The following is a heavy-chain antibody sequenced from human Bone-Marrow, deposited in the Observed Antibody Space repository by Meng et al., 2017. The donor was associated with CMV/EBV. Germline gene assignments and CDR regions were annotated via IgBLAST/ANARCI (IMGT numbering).Heavy chain of an antibody. J-gene: IGHJ6*02. CDR3: ARALGYCSSTSCYGGGYYYYGMDV. CDR2: IKQDGSEK. D-gene: IGHD2-2*01. V-gene: IGHV3-7*01. CDR1: GFTFSSYW. Sequence: GGSLRLSCAASGFTFSSYWMSWVRQAPGKGLEWVANIKQDGSEKYYVDSVKGRFTISRDNAKNSLYLQMNSLRAEDTAVYYCARALGYCSSTSCYGGGYYYYGMDVWGQGTTVTVSS.